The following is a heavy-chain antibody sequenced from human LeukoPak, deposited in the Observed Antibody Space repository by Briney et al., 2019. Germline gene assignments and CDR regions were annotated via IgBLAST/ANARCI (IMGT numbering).Heavy chain of an antibody. Sequence: ASVKVSCKASGYTFTSYGISWVRQAPGQGLEWMGWISAYNGNTNYAQKLQGRVTMTTDTSTSTAYMELRSLRSDDTAVYYCAREGLGYCSSTSCYKEGSDYWGQGTLVTVSS. D-gene: IGHD2-2*02. CDR2: ISAYNGNT. J-gene: IGHJ4*02. CDR3: AREGLGYCSSTSCYKEGSDY. CDR1: GYTFTSYG. V-gene: IGHV1-18*01.